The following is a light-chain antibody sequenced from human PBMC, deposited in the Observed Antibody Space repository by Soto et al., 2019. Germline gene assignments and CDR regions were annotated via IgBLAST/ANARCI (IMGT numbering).Light chain of an antibody. CDR2: DKN. CDR3: GTWDSSLSAGGV. Sequence: QSVLTQPPSVSAAPGQKVTISCSGSSSNIGNNYVSWYQQLPGTAPKLLIYDKNKRPSGIPDRFSGSKSGTSATLGITGLQTGDEADYYCGTWDSSLSAGGVFGGGTQLTVL. CDR1: SSNIGNNY. V-gene: IGLV1-51*01. J-gene: IGLJ2*01.